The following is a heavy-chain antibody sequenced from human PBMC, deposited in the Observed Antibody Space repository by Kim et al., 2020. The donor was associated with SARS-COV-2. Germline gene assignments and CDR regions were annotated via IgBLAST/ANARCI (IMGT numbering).Heavy chain of an antibody. J-gene: IGHJ3*02. CDR3: ARHSALGWLQMGAFDI. D-gene: IGHD5-12*01. Sequence: SLKSRVTITVDTSKNQFSLKLSSVTAADTAVYYCARHSALGWLQMGAFDIWGQGTMVTVSS. V-gene: IGHV4-39*01.